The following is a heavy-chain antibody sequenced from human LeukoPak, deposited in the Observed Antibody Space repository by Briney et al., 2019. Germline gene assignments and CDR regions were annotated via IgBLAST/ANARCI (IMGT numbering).Heavy chain of an antibody. Sequence: GGSLRLSCAASGFTFSSYEMSWIRQAPGKGLEWVSYISSSGSTIYYGDSVKGRFTISRDNAKNSLYLQMNSLRAEDTAVYYCAELGITMIGGVWGKGTTVTISS. CDR1: GFTFSSYE. D-gene: IGHD3-10*02. V-gene: IGHV3-48*03. J-gene: IGHJ6*04. CDR2: ISSSGSTI. CDR3: AELGITMIGGV.